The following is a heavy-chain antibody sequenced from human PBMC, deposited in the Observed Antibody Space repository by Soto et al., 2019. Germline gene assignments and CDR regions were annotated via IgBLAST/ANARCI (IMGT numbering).Heavy chain of an antibody. CDR3: AKDVDTAHSVDY. CDR1: GFTFSTCS. J-gene: IGHJ4*02. CDR2: ISSSSTI. Sequence: PGGSLRLSCAASGFTFSTCSMNWVRQAPGKGLEWVSSISSSSTIYYADSVKGRFTISRDNAKNSLYLQMNSLRAEDTAVYYCAKDVDTAHSVDYWGQGTLVTVSS. V-gene: IGHV3-21*04. D-gene: IGHD5-18*01.